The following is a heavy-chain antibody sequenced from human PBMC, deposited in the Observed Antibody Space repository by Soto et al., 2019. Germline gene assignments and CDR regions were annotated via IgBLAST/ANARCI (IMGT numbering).Heavy chain of an antibody. D-gene: IGHD6-19*01. Sequence: PSDTLSLTCSVSGVSISGSYWSWIRQSPGKGLEWLGYVYYTGSTNYSPSLRSRVSISVDTSKNEFSLRLSSVTAADTAVYFCARSVAVPGAHIDYWGQGTQVTVSS. CDR2: VYYTGST. CDR3: ARSVAVPGAHIDY. J-gene: IGHJ4*02. V-gene: IGHV4-59*01. CDR1: GVSISGSY.